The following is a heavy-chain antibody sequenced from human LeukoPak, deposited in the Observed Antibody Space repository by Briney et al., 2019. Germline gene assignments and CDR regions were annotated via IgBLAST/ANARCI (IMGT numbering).Heavy chain of an antibody. J-gene: IGHJ5*02. CDR1: GGSISSGRSY. CDR2: LYTSGST. Sequence: SQTLSLTCTVSGGSISSGRSYWGWIRQPAGKGLGWIGHLYTSGSTNYNPSLHSRVTISVDPPKNQFSLKLSSVTAAATAVYYCAREVLGTWIHPTWFDPWGQGTLVTVSS. D-gene: IGHD5-18*01. V-gene: IGHV4-61*09. CDR3: AREVLGTWIHPTWFDP.